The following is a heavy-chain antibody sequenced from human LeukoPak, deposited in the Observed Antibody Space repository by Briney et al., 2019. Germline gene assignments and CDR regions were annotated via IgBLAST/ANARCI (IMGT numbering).Heavy chain of an antibody. CDR1: GFTLSTYG. D-gene: IGHD3-9*01. V-gene: IGHV3-30*02. CDR2: IRYDGSDK. J-gene: IGHJ4*02. CDR3: AKGDDILTGYYLGWFDY. Sequence: GGSLRLSCVASGFTLSTYGMHWVRQAPGKGLEWVAFIRYDGSDKFYGDSVKGRFTTSRDNSKNTLYLQMNSLRAEDTAVYYCAKGDDILTGYYLGWFDYWGQGTLVTVSS.